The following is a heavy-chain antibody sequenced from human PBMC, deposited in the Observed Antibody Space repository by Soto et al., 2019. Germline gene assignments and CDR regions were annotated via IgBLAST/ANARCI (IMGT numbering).Heavy chain of an antibody. CDR2: ISLNSGSI. CDR3: AKGAAGSSGWDLHYYGMDV. J-gene: IGHJ6*02. D-gene: IGHD6-19*01. Sequence: GGSRRRSCAASGFTFDYYAMHGGREAPGKGLEWVSGISLNSGSIGYADSVKGRFTISRDNAKNSLYLQMNSLRAEDTALYYCAKGAAGSSGWDLHYYGMDVWGQGTTVTVSS. V-gene: IGHV3-9*01. CDR1: GFTFDYYA.